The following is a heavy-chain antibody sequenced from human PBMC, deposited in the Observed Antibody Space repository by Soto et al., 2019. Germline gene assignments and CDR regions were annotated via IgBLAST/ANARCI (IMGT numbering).Heavy chain of an antibody. V-gene: IGHV4-59*01. J-gene: IGHJ6*02. CDR3: AGGRLDSSSWYRRNYYYYYGMDV. CDR1: GGSRSSYH. Sequence: SETLSLTWTVSGGSRSSYHWSWIRQPPGKGLESIGYIYYSGSTNYNPSLKSRVTISVDTSKNQFSLKLSSVTAADTAVYYCAGGRLDSSSWYRRNYYYYYGMDVWGQGTTVTVSS. CDR2: IYYSGST. D-gene: IGHD6-13*01.